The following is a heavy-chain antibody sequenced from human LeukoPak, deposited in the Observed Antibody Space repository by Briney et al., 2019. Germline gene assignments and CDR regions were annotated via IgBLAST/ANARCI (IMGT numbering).Heavy chain of an antibody. CDR3: ARGDGGSGSYYNGGLDY. J-gene: IGHJ4*02. CDR1: GFTFSCYD. CDR2: IGTAGDT. D-gene: IGHD3-10*01. V-gene: IGHV3-13*04. Sequence: GGSLRLSCAASGFTFSCYDMHWVRQATGKGLEWVSAIGTAGDTYYPGSVKGRFTISRENAKNSLYLQMKSLRAGDTAVYYCARGDGGSGSYYNGGLDYWGQGTLVTVSS.